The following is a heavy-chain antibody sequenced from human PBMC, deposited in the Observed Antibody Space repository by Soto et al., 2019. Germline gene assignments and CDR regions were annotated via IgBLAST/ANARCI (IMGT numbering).Heavy chain of an antibody. CDR1: GGSLSGYY. V-gene: IGHV4-34*01. J-gene: IGHJ4*02. Sequence: PSETLSLTCAVYGGSLSGYYWTWIRQPPGKGLEWIGKINHSGSTNCNPSLKSRVTISVDTSKNQFSLKLSSVTAADTAVYYCAREYYYDSSGYSTFDYWGQGTLVTVSS. D-gene: IGHD3-22*01. CDR2: INHSGST. CDR3: AREYYYDSSGYSTFDY.